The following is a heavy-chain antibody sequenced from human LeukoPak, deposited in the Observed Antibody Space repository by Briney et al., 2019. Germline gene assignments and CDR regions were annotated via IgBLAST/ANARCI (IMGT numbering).Heavy chain of an antibody. CDR3: ARDMVDAFDI. J-gene: IGHJ3*02. Sequence: PSETLSLTCTVSGGSISSHYWSWIRQPPGKGLEWIGEINHSGSTNYNPSLKSRVTISVDTSKNQFSLKLSSVTAADTAVYYCARDMVDAFDIWGQGTMVTVSS. V-gene: IGHV4-34*01. CDR2: INHSGST. CDR1: GGSISSHY. D-gene: IGHD3-10*01.